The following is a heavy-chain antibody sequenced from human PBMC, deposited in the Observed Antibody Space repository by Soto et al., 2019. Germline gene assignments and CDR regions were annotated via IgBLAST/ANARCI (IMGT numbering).Heavy chain of an antibody. J-gene: IGHJ3*02. CDR2: IYYSGST. CDR1: GGSISSGDYY. Sequence: QVQLQESGPGLVKPSQTLSLTCTVSGGSISSGDYYWSWIRQPPGKGLEWIGYIYYSGSTYYNPSLKRRVTISVDTSKNQFSLKLSSVTAADTAVYYCARWGMGELFVPAFDIWGQGTMVTVSS. CDR3: ARWGMGELFVPAFDI. V-gene: IGHV4-30-4*01. D-gene: IGHD3-16*01.